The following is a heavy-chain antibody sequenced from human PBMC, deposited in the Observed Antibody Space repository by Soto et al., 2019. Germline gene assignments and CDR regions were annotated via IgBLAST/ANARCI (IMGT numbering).Heavy chain of an antibody. J-gene: IGHJ1*01. CDR2: IKVGSSRI. CDR3: VRSPKIGVRGAF. Sequence: KPVGSLRLSCIGSGFSFSAYNMNWVRQAPGKGLEWVSSIKVGSSRIYQPDSMKGRFTISRDDARNSVYLQINSLRTEDTALYFCVRSPKIGVRGAFWGRRTQVTVSS. D-gene: IGHD3-16*01. CDR1: GFSFSAYN. V-gene: IGHV3-21*01.